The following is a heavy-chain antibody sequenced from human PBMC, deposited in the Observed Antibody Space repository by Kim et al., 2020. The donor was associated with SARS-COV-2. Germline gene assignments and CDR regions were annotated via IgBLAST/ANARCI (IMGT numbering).Heavy chain of an antibody. J-gene: IGHJ5*02. CDR3: ARASLGYCSSTSCYVGFDP. D-gene: IGHD2-2*01. V-gene: IGHV4-59*01. Sequence: KSRVTISVDTSKIQFSLKLSSVTAADTAVYYCARASLGYCSSTSCYVGFDPWGQGTLVTVSS.